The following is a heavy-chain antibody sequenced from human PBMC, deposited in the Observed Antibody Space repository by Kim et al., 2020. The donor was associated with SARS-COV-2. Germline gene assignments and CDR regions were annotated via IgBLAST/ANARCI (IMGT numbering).Heavy chain of an antibody. CDR1: GGSFSGYY. J-gene: IGHJ4*02. Sequence: SETLSLTCAVYGGSFSGYYWSWIRQPPGKGLEWIGEINHSGSTNYNPSLQSRITISVDTSKNQFSLKLGSLTAADTAEYYCASSYYDFWSGYRRFHWGQGPLVTVSS. CDR2: INHSGST. CDR3: ASSYYDFWSGYRRFH. D-gene: IGHD3-3*01. V-gene: IGHV4-34*01.